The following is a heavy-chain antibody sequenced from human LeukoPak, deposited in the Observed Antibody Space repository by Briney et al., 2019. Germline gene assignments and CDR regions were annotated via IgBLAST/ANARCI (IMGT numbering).Heavy chain of an antibody. CDR1: GFTFSSYG. CDR2: ISYDGSNK. CDR3: AKSDTAMVMVY. D-gene: IGHD5-18*01. Sequence: GGSLRLSCAASGFTFSSYGMHWVRQAPGKGLEWVAVISYDGSNKYYADSVKGRFTISRDNSKNTLYLQMNSLRAEDTAVYYCAKSDTAMVMVYWGQGTLVTVSS. J-gene: IGHJ4*02. V-gene: IGHV3-30*18.